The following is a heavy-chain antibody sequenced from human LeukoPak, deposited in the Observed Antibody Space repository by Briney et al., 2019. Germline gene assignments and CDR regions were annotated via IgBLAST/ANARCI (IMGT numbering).Heavy chain of an antibody. CDR1: GFTFSSYS. CDR3: ARQNYYDSSGYARFDY. Sequence: GGSLRLSCAAPGFTFSSYSMNWVRQAPGKGLEWVSSISSSSSYIYYADSVKGRFTISRDNAKNSLYLQMNSLRAEDTAVYYCARQNYYDSSGYARFDYWGQGTLVTVSS. J-gene: IGHJ4*02. CDR2: ISSSSSYI. D-gene: IGHD3-22*01. V-gene: IGHV3-21*01.